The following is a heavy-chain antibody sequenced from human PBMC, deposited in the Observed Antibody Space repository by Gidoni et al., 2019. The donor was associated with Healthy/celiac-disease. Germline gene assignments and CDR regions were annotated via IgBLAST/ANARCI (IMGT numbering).Heavy chain of an antibody. Sequence: QLQLVQSGAEVKKHWSSVKVSCQASGVTFSSYAISWVRQAPGQGLEWMGGIIPIFGKANYAKKFQGRVTSTADESTSTAYMELSSLRSEDTAVYYCARAGGGSSPFDPWGQGTLVTVSS. V-gene: IGHV1-69*01. CDR1: GVTFSSYA. CDR3: ARAGGGSSPFDP. D-gene: IGHD1-26*01. J-gene: IGHJ5*02. CDR2: IIPIFGKA.